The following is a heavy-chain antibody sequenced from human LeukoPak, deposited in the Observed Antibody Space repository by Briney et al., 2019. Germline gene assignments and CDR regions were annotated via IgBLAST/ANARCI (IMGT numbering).Heavy chain of an antibody. CDR2: ISSSSSYI. J-gene: IGHJ4*02. CDR1: GFTFSSYT. CDR3: ARAGRGLRYFDWLTYDY. Sequence: GGSLRLSCAASGFTFSSYTMNWVRQAPGKGLEWVSSISSSSSYIYYADSVKGRFTISRDNAKNSLYLQMNSLRAEDTAVYYCARAGRGLRYFDWLTYDYWGQGTLVTVSS. D-gene: IGHD3-9*01. V-gene: IGHV3-21*01.